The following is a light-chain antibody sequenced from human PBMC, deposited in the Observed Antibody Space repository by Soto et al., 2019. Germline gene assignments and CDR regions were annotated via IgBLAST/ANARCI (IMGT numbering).Light chain of an antibody. CDR3: MQALQTPWT. J-gene: IGKJ1*01. CDR2: LGS. V-gene: IGKV2-28*01. CDR1: QSLLHSNGFNF. Sequence: DLVMTQSPLSLAVTPGEPASISCRSSQSLLHSNGFNFLDWYLQKPGQSPQLLIYLGSNRASGVPDRFSGRGSGTDFTLKISRVEAEDVGVYYCMQALQTPWTFGQGTKVEIK.